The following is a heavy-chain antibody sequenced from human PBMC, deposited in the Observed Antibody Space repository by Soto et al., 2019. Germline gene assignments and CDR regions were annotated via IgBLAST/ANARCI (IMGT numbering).Heavy chain of an antibody. CDR2: IWYDGIRK. D-gene: IGHD5-18*01. J-gene: IGHJ5*02. V-gene: IGHV3-33*01. CDR3: ARDVDTTSHFNRFDP. Sequence: ESGGGVIQPGRSLRLSCEVSGFSLSGYGIHWVRQAPGKGLEWVAVIWYDGIRKNYADSVRGRFTVSRDSSKNMVYLQMDSLKVEDTALYYCARDVDTTSHFNRFDPWGQGVMVSVSS. CDR1: GFSLSGYG.